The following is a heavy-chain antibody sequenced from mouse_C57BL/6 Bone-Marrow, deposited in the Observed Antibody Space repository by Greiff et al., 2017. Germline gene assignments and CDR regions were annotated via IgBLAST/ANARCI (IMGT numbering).Heavy chain of an antibody. D-gene: IGHD2-3*01. CDR1: GYAFTNYL. Sequence: QVQLQQSGAELVRPGTSVKVSCKASGYAFTNYLIEWVKQRPGQGLEWIGVINPGSGGTNYNEKFKGKATLTADKSSSTAYMQLSSLTSEDSAVYFCARRWLLRLDYWGQGTTLTVSS. V-gene: IGHV1-54*01. J-gene: IGHJ2*01. CDR3: ARRWLLRLDY. CDR2: INPGSGGT.